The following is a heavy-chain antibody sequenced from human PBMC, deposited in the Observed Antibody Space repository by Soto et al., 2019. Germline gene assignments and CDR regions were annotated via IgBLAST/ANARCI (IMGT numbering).Heavy chain of an antibody. CDR1: GGSCTSNNW. V-gene: IGHV4-4*02. J-gene: IGHJ4*02. CDR2: IYRTGST. Sequence: SEILSLTCAVSGGSCTSNNWWTCVRQPPGQGLEWIGEIYRTGSTNYNPSLKSRVTISLDKSENQFSLKVTSLTAADTAVYYCASRDPGTSVDYWGQGTLVTVSS. CDR3: ASRDPGTSVDY. D-gene: IGHD1-7*01.